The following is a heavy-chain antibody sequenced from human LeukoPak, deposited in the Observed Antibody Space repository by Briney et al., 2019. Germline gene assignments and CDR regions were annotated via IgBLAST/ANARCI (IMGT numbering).Heavy chain of an antibody. CDR2: IYHSGST. V-gene: IGHV4-38-2*02. CDR1: GYSISNGYY. J-gene: IGHJ4*02. D-gene: IGHD6-19*01. Sequence: SETLSLTCTVSGYSISNGYYWGWIRQPPGKGLEWIGSIYHSGSTYYNPSLKSRVTISVDTSKNQFSLKLSSVTAADTAVYYCARDHGSGWTWAYDYWGQGTLVTVSS. CDR3: ARDHGSGWTWAYDY.